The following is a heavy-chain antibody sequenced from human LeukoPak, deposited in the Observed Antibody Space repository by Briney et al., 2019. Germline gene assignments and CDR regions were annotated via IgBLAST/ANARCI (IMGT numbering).Heavy chain of an antibody. D-gene: IGHD3-9*01. J-gene: IGHJ4*02. CDR3: ARTAYYDISTGYPYYFDY. V-gene: IGHV3-48*02. CDR2: ISSSSSTI. Sequence: HPGGSLRLSCAASGFAFRTHEMNWVRQAPGKGLEWVSYISSSSSTIDYADSVKGRLTTSRDNAKNSLYLQMNSLRDEDTAVYYCARTAYYDISTGYPYYFDYWGQGTLVTVSS. CDR1: GFAFRTHE.